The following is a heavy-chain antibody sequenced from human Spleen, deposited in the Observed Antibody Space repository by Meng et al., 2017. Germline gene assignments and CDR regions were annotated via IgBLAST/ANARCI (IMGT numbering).Heavy chain of an antibody. CDR3: ARESSNWSQNLYFDY. CDR1: GGSVNNYY. V-gene: IGHV4-59*02. D-gene: IGHD6-13*01. Sequence: SETLSLTCTVSGGSVNNYYWSWIRQPPGKGLEWLGYIHYSGSTSYNPSLKSRVTISVDASKNQFPLKLSSVTAADTAVYYCARESSNWSQNLYFDYWGQGTLVTVSS. J-gene: IGHJ4*02. CDR2: IHYSGST.